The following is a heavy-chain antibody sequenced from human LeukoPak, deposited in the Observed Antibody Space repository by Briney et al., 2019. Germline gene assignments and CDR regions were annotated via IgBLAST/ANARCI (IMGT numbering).Heavy chain of an antibody. D-gene: IGHD3-22*01. V-gene: IGHV3-9*01. CDR2: ISWNSGSI. J-gene: IGHJ4*02. CDR3: AKDTLYYYDSSGFDY. Sequence: QSGGSLRLSCAASGFTFDDYAMHWVRQAPGKGLEWVSGISWNSGSIGYADSVKGRFTISRDNAKNSLYLQMNSLRAEDTALYYCAKDTLYYYDSSGFDYWGQGTLVTVSS. CDR1: GFTFDDYA.